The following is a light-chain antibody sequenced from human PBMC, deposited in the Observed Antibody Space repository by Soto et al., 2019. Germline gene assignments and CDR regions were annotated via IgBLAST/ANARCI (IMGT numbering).Light chain of an antibody. Sequence: EIQVPQSPSSVSASVGDRVTITCRASQSISSYLNWYQQKPGKAPKLLIYDASNFQSGVPSRFSGSGSGTDFTLTISCLQSEDFATYYCQQYYSYPWTFGQGTKVDIK. CDR3: QQYYSYPWT. CDR1: QSISSY. J-gene: IGKJ1*01. CDR2: DAS. V-gene: IGKV1-39*01.